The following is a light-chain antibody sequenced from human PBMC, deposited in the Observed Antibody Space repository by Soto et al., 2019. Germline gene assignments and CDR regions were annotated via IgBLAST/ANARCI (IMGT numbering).Light chain of an antibody. CDR1: QIVGGDT. V-gene: IGKV3-20*01. CDR2: GAS. CDR3: QQYHWAPDT. Sequence: ELVLTQSPGTLSLSPGERATLSCRASQIVGGDTLAWFQQRPGQAPRLVIYGASNRAAGIPDRFSGSGSGTDFTLTVSRLDPEDFAMYYCQQYHWAPDTFGQGTRLEIK. J-gene: IGKJ5*01.